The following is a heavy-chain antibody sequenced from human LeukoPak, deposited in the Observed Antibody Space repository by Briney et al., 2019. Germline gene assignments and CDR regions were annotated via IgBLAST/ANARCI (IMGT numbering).Heavy chain of an antibody. Sequence: SETLSLTCSVSRGSISSYYWSWIRQPAGKGLEWIGRVYSSGSTNYNPSLKSRVTMSIDTSKNQFSLKLSSVTAADTAVYYCASQDTAMVSFYYWGQGTLVTVSS. CDR3: ASQDTAMVSFYY. D-gene: IGHD5-18*01. J-gene: IGHJ4*02. CDR2: VYSSGST. CDR1: RGSISSYY. V-gene: IGHV4-4*07.